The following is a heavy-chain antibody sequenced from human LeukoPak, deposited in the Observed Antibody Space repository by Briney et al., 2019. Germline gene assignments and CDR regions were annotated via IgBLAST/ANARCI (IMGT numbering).Heavy chain of an antibody. Sequence: GGSLRLSCAASGFTFSSYSMNWVRQAPGKGLEWVSSISGSSSYIYYADSVKGRFTISRDNAKNSLYLQMNSLRAKDTALYYCASSWGSSWYLDYWGQGTLVTVSS. CDR1: GFTFSSYS. D-gene: IGHD6-13*01. J-gene: IGHJ4*02. CDR3: ASSWGSSWYLDY. CDR2: ISGSSSYI. V-gene: IGHV3-21*01.